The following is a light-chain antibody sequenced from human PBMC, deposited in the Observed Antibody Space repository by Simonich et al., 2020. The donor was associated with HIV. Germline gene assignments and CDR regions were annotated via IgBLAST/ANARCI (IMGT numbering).Light chain of an antibody. CDR3: QQYNNWPRT. CDR2: DAS. CDR1: QSVSSN. Sequence: EIVLTQSPGTLSLSPGERATLSCRASQSVSSNYLAWYQQKSGQAPRLLIYDASNRATGIPARFSGSWSGTEFTLTINRMQSEDFAVYYCQQYNNWPRTFGLGTKVEMK. J-gene: IGKJ1*01. V-gene: IGKV3D-15*01.